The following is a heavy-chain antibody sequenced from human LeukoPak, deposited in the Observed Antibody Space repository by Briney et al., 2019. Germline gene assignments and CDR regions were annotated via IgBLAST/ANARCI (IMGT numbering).Heavy chain of an antibody. V-gene: IGHV1-69*04. J-gene: IGHJ4*02. CDR3: ARDHSITMNSEIDY. Sequence: GASVKVSCKASGYTFTGYYMHWVRPAPGQGLEWMGRIIPILGIANYAQKFQGRVTITADKSTSTAYMELSSLRSEDTAVYYCARDHSITMNSEIDYWGQGTLVTVSS. CDR1: GYTFTGYY. CDR2: IIPILGIA. D-gene: IGHD3-22*01.